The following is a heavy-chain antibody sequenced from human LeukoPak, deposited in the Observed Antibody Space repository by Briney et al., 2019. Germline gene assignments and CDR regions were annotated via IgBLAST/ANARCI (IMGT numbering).Heavy chain of an antibody. CDR2: IYYSGST. V-gene: IGHV4-39*07. CDR3: ARAMLQWLVPYYFDY. CDR1: GSTFSSYR. D-gene: IGHD6-19*01. Sequence: GSLRLSCAASGSTFSSYRMNWVRQAPGKGLEWIGSIYYSGSTYYNPSLKSRVTISVDTSKNQFSLKLSSVTAADTAVYYCARAMLQWLVPYYFDYWGQGTLVTVSS. J-gene: IGHJ4*02.